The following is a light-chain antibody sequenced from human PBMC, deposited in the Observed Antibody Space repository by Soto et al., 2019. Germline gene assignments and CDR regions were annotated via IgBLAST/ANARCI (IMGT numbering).Light chain of an antibody. CDR2: DAS. CDR1: RSVTNNY. CDR3: QQRSNWPT. V-gene: IGKV3D-20*02. Sequence: EIVLPQSPGTLSFFPGEGAPLSCRASRSVTNNYLAWHQQKPGQTPRLLIYDASNRATGIPARFSGSGSGTDFTLTISSLEPEDFAVYYCQQRSNWPTSGQGVRLEIK. J-gene: IGKJ5*01.